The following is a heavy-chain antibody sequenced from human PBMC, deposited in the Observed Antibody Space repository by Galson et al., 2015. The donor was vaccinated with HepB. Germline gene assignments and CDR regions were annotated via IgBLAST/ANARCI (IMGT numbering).Heavy chain of an antibody. V-gene: IGHV1-2*02. J-gene: IGHJ5*02. Sequence: SVKVSCKASGYTLSDYYIHWVRQAPGQGLEWMGWINPKSGGTNYAQNFQGRVTMTRDTSISTAYMELSGLRSDDTAVYYCARVACYGGSCYFDPWGQGTLVTVSS. D-gene: IGHD2-15*01. CDR2: INPKSGGT. CDR1: GYTLSDYY. CDR3: ARVACYGGSCYFDP.